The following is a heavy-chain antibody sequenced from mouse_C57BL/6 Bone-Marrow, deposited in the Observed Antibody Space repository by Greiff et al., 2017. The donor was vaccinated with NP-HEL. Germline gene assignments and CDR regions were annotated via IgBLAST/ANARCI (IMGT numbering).Heavy chain of an antibody. Sequence: EVKLMESGGGLVKPGGSLKLSCAASGFTFSDYGMHWVRQAPEKGLEWVAYISSGSSTIYYADTVKGRFTISRDNAKNTLFLQMTRLRSEDTAMYYCAKNYYGSSSFDYWGQGTTLTVSS. CDR3: AKNYYGSSSFDY. CDR1: GFTFSDYG. J-gene: IGHJ2*01. D-gene: IGHD1-1*01. CDR2: ISSGSSTI. V-gene: IGHV5-17*01.